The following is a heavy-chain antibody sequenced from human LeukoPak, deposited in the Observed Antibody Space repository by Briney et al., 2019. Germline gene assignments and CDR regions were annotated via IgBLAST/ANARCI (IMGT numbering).Heavy chain of an antibody. Sequence: GGSLRLSCAASGNYWMHWVRQAPGKGLVWVSHINSDGSWTSYADSVKGRFTISKDNAKNTVYLQMNNLRAEDTAVYYCVSFYEAYWGQGTLVTVSS. CDR3: VSFYEAY. V-gene: IGHV3-74*01. D-gene: IGHD2/OR15-2a*01. J-gene: IGHJ4*02. CDR1: GNYW. CDR2: INSDGSWT.